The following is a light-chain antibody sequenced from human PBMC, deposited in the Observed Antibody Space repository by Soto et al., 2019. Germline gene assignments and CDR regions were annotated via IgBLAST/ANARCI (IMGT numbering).Light chain of an antibody. CDR1: QTVSSSY. V-gene: IGKV3-20*01. J-gene: IGKJ2*01. Sequence: EIVLTQSPGTLSLSPGERVTLSCRASQTVSSSYFGWFQQRPDQAPRLLIYDTFYRATGIPDRFSASGSGTDFTLTISRLEPEDFAVYYCHQYSGPPYTVGQGTKLEI. CDR2: DTF. CDR3: HQYSGPPYT.